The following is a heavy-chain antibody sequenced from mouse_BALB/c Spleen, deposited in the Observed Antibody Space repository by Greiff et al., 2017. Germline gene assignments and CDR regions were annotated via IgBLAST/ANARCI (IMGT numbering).Heavy chain of an antibody. V-gene: IGHV5-6-5*01. CDR1: GFTFSSYA. D-gene: IGHD2-1*01. CDR3: ARRIYGNGGAWFAY. Sequence: EVHLVESGGGLVKPGGSLKLSCAASGFTFSSYAMSWVRQTPEKRLEWVASISSGGSTYYPDSVKGRFTISRDNARNILYLQMSSLRSEDTAMYYCARRIYGNGGAWFAYWGQGTLVTVSA. J-gene: IGHJ3*01. CDR2: ISSGGST.